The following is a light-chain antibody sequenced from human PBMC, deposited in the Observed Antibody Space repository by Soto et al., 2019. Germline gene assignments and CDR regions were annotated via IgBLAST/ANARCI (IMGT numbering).Light chain of an antibody. CDR1: QDISNS. Sequence: DIQMTQSPSSLSASVGDRVTITCQASQDISNSLGWYQQKPGKAPKLLIYGASTLETGVPSRFSGGGSGSDFIFTISSPQPEDIATYYCQQYDNLPITFGQGTRLEIE. V-gene: IGKV1-33*01. J-gene: IGKJ5*01. CDR3: QQYDNLPIT. CDR2: GAS.